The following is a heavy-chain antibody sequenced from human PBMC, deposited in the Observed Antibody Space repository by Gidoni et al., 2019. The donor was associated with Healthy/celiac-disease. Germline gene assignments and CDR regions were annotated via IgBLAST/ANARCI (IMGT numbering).Heavy chain of an antibody. CDR2: ISSSSIYT. D-gene: IGHD3-10*01. CDR3: ARDKGGSGWLQRQYYYYGMDV. Sequence: QVQLVESGGGLVKPGGSLRLSCAASGFTFSDYYMSCIRQAPGKGLEWVSYISSSSIYTNYADSVKGRFTISRDNAKNSLYLQMNSLRAEDTAVYYCARDKGGSGWLQRQYYYYGMDVWGQGTTVTVSS. CDR1: GFTFSDYY. V-gene: IGHV3-11*06. J-gene: IGHJ6*02.